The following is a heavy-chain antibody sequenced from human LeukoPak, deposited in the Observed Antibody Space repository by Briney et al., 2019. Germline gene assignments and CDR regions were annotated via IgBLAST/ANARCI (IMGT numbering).Heavy chain of an antibody. V-gene: IGHV3-48*02. CDR3: VRGDWDC. J-gene: IGHJ4*02. Sequence: GGSLRLSCAASGFIFSDYGINWVRQAPGKGLEWLSYISSSDNSIYYADSVKGRFTISRDNAMSSVYRQMSSLRDEDTAVYYCVRGDWDCWGQGTLVTVSS. D-gene: IGHD3-9*01. CDR1: GFIFSDYG. CDR2: ISSSDNSI.